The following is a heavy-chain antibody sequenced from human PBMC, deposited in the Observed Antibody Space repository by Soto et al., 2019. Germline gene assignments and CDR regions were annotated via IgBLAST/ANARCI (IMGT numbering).Heavy chain of an antibody. D-gene: IGHD3-22*01. CDR2: ISGSGGST. CDR3: ANSDYYDSSGSGY. Sequence: LRLSCAASGFTFSSYAMSWVRQAPGKGLEWVSAISGSGGSTYYADSVKGRFTISRDNSKNTLYLQMNSLRAEDTAVYYCANSDYYDSSGSGYWGQGTLVTVSS. J-gene: IGHJ4*02. CDR1: GFTFSSYA. V-gene: IGHV3-23*01.